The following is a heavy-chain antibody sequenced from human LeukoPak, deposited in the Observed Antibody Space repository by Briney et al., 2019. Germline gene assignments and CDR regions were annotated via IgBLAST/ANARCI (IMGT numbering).Heavy chain of an antibody. J-gene: IGHJ5*01. CDR2: ISGTGGAT. Sequence: GGSLRLSCVASGFSFGNYAMSWVRQAPGKGLQWVSQISGTGGATWYAGFARDRFTISRDNSKMTLYLQMSGLRVEDTAMYYCVKDPRDTYGTNWFVSWGQGTLLIVSS. CDR1: GFSFGNYA. CDR3: VKDPRDTYGTNWFVS. D-gene: IGHD2-21*01. V-gene: IGHV3-23*01.